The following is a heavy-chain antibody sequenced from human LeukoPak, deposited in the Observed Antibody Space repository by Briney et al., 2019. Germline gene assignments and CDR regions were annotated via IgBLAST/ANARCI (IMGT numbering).Heavy chain of an antibody. D-gene: IGHD5/OR15-5a*01. Sequence: GSLRLSCAASGFTFSNFAMNWVRQAPGKGPEWVSGLSGSGGSTYYADSVKGRFTISRDNSKNTLYLQVNSLRAEDTAVYYCAKVAALSNWGQGTLVTVSS. J-gene: IGHJ4*02. V-gene: IGHV3-23*01. CDR3: AKVAALSN. CDR2: LSGSGGST. CDR1: GFTFSNFA.